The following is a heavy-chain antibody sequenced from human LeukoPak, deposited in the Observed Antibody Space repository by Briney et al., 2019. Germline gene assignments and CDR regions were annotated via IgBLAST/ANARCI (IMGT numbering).Heavy chain of an antibody. Sequence: PGGSLRLSCAASGFTFSSYWMSWVRQAPGKGLEWVANIKQDGSEKYYVDSVKGRFTISRDNAKNSLFLQVNSLRAEDTAVYYCATGFPRFWDYWGQGTLVTVSS. CDR3: ATGFPRFWDY. CDR1: GFTFSSYW. D-gene: IGHD3-3*01. J-gene: IGHJ4*02. V-gene: IGHV3-7*01. CDR2: IKQDGSEK.